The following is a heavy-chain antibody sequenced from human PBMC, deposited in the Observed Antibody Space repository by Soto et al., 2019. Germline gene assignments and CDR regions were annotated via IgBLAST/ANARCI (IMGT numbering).Heavy chain of an antibody. D-gene: IGHD3-22*01. CDR1: GFTFDDYT. J-gene: IGHJ3*02. Sequence: EVQLVESGGGLVQPGRSLRLSCAASGFTFDDYTMHWVRQAPGKGLEWVSGISWNSGSRGYADSVKGRFTISRDNAKNSLYLQMNSLRAEDTALYYCAKDKSYYDRAFDIWGQGTMVTVSS. CDR3: AKDKSYYDRAFDI. CDR2: ISWNSGSR. V-gene: IGHV3-9*01.